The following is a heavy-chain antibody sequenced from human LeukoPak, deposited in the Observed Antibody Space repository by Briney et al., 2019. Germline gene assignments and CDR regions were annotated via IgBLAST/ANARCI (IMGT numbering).Heavy chain of an antibody. D-gene: IGHD3-3*01. V-gene: IGHV3-30*18. Sequence: GGSLRLSCAASGFTFSSYGMHWVRQAPGKGLEWVAVILYDGSNKYYADSVKGRFTISRDNSKNTLYLQMNSLRAEDTAVYYCAKDRPRITIFGVVDDAFDIWGQGTMVTVSS. CDR3: AKDRPRITIFGVVDDAFDI. CDR1: GFTFSSYG. CDR2: ILYDGSNK. J-gene: IGHJ3*02.